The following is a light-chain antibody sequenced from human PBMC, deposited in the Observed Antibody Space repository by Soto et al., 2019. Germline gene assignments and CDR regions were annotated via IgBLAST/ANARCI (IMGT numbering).Light chain of an antibody. CDR3: QQYDSTPRT. CDR1: QTFTSGF. J-gene: IGKJ1*01. Sequence: EIVLTQSPGTLSLSPGETATLSCRASQTFTSGFLAWYQQKPGQAPRLLIYGAPSRATGIPDRFSGSGSGTDFTLTISRLEPEDFAVYYCQQYDSTPRTFGQGTKVEIK. CDR2: GAP. V-gene: IGKV3-20*01.